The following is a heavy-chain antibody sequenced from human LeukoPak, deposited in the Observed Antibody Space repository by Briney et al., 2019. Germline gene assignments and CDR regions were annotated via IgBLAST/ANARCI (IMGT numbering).Heavy chain of an antibody. CDR1: GFTFSDYY. J-gene: IGHJ5*02. D-gene: IGHD3-22*01. CDR2: ISSSGSTI. V-gene: IGHV3-11*01. Sequence: PGGSLRLSCAASGFTFSDYYMSWIRQAPGKGLEWVSYISSSGSTIYYADSVKGRFTISRDNAKNSLYLQMNSLRAEDTAVYYCARKRYYYDSSANGWFDPWGQGTLVTVSS. CDR3: ARKRYYYDSSANGWFDP.